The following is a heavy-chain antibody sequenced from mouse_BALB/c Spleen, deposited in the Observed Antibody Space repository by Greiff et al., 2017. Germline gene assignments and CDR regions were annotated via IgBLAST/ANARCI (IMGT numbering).Heavy chain of an antibody. V-gene: IGHV5-12-1*01. CDR2: ISSGGGST. CDR1: GFAFSSYD. Sequence: DVQLVESGGGLVKPGGSLKLSCAASGFAFSSYDMSWVRQTPEKRLEWVAYISSGGGSTYYPDTVKGRFTISRDNAKNTLYLQMSSLKSEDTAMYYCAREHYDGCYGILDYWGQGTLVTVSA. D-gene: IGHD2-3*01. CDR3: AREHYDGCYGILDY. J-gene: IGHJ3*01.